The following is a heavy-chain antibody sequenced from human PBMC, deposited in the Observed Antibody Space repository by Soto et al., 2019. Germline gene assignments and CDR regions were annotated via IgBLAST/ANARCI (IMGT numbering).Heavy chain of an antibody. V-gene: IGHV3-74*01. CDR3: ARDELLWFGELLLPDYYYMDV. J-gene: IGHJ6*03. CDR1: GFTFSSYW. D-gene: IGHD3-10*01. Sequence: GGSLRLSCAASGFTFSSYWMHWVRQAPGKGLVWVSRINSDGSSTSYADSVKGRFTISRDNAKNTLYLQMNSLRAEDTAVYYCARDELLWFGELLLPDYYYMDVWGKGAPVTVSS. CDR2: INSDGSST.